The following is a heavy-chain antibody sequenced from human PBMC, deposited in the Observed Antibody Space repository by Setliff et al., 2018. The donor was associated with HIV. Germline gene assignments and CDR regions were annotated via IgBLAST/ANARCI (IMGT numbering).Heavy chain of an antibody. Sequence: TLSLTCAVSGYSINSAYYWGWIRQSPGKGLEWIGGFHHSGSSHYNPSLKSRVTISGQTSKNQFSLKLSSVTAADTAVYYCARQGAGYYYDSSDYYTGNGFDIWGQGTMVTVSS. J-gene: IGHJ3*02. V-gene: IGHV4-38-2*01. CDR2: FHHSGSS. CDR1: GYSINSAYY. CDR3: ARQGAGYYYDSSDYYTGNGFDI. D-gene: IGHD3-22*01.